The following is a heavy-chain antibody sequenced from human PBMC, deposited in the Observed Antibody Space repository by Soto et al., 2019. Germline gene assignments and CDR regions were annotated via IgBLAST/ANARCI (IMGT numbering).Heavy chain of an antibody. J-gene: IGHJ3*02. CDR1: GFTFSSYA. CDR2: ISGSGGST. Sequence: SLRLSCAASGFTFSSYAMSWVRQAPGKGLEWVSAISGSGGSTYYADSVKGRFTISRDNSKNTLYLQMNSLRAEDTAVYYCAKGDYDYIWGSPEGAFDIWGQGTMVTV. V-gene: IGHV3-23*01. D-gene: IGHD3-16*01. CDR3: AKGDYDYIWGSPEGAFDI.